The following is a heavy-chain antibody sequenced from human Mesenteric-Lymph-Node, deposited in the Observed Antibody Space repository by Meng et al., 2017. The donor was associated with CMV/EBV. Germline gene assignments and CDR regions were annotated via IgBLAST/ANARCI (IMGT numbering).Heavy chain of an antibody. CDR1: NGSFSDYY. V-gene: IGHV4-34*01. Sequence: LTCAGYNGSFSDYYWSWIRQSPGQGLEWIGEVNHSGSTNYNASLKSRVTISADTSKSQFSLRLSAVTAADTAVYYCARNRFFWSGFDSWGQGTLVTVSS. J-gene: IGHJ4*02. CDR2: VNHSGST. CDR3: ARNRFFWSGFDS. D-gene: IGHD3-3*01.